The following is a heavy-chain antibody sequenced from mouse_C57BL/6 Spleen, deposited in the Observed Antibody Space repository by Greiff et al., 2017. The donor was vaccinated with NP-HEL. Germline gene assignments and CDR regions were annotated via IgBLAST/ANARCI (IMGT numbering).Heavy chain of an antibody. V-gene: IGHV5-17*01. Sequence: EVKLVESGGGLVKPGGSLKLSCAASGFTFSDYGMHWVRQAPEKGLEWVAYISSGSSTIYYADTVKGRFTISRDNAKNTLFLQMTSLRSEDTAMYYCARELTGTKDYWGQGTTLTVSS. CDR2: ISSGSSTI. D-gene: IGHD4-1*01. CDR1: GFTFSDYG. J-gene: IGHJ2*01. CDR3: ARELTGTKDY.